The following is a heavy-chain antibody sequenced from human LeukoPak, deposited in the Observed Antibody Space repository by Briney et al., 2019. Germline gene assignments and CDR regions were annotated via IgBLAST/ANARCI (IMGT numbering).Heavy chain of an antibody. V-gene: IGHV3-48*02. J-gene: IGHJ6*02. Sequence: GGSLRLACAPPGFTLSIDGMTWVRQAPGRGLELVSYIINSGGAVYYTDPVQGRVTISSDNARNPLFLQINSLRDEDTAVYFCARVGRGVYGMDVWGQGTTVTVSS. CDR3: ARVGRGVYGMDV. CDR2: IINSGGAV. D-gene: IGHD3-10*01. CDR1: GFTLSIDG.